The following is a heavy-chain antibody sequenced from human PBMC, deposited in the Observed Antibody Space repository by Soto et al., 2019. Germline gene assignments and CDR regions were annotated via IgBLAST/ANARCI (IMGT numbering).Heavy chain of an antibody. V-gene: IGHV3-23*01. J-gene: IGHJ4*02. D-gene: IGHD3-10*01. CDR2: ISGSGGST. CDR3: AKDGRSITMVRGVIDFFTSGY. CDR1: GFTFSSYA. Sequence: GGSLRLSCAASGFTFSSYAMSWVRQAPGKGLEWVSAISGSGGSTYYADSVKGRFTISRDNSKNTLYLQMNSLRAEDTAVYYCAKDGRSITMVRGVIDFFTSGYWGQGTLVTVSS.